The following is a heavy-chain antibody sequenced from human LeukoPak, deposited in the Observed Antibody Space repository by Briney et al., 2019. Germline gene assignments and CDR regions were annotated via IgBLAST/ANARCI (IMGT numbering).Heavy chain of an antibody. J-gene: IGHJ6*03. CDR2: IYPGDSDA. V-gene: IGHV5-51*01. Sequence: GESLKISCKGSGYWFTTYWIAWVRQMPGKGLEWMGIIYPGDSDATYSPSFQGQVTISADKSISTAYLQWSSLKASDTAMYYCARHRPALYYYEIDYYYMDVWGKGTTVTVSS. D-gene: IGHD3-22*01. CDR3: ARHRPALYYYEIDYYYMDV. CDR1: GYWFTTYW.